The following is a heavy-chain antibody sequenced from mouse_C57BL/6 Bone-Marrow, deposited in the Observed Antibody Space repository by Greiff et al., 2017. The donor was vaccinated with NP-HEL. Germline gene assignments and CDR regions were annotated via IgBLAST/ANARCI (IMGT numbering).Heavy chain of an antibody. V-gene: IGHV1-18*01. J-gene: IGHJ2*01. Sequence: VQLQQSGPELVKPGASVKIPCKASGYTFTDYNMDWVKQSHGKSLEWIGDINPNTGGTIYNQKFKGKATLTVDKSSSTAYMELRSLTSEDTAVYYCAREGAQATFDYWGQGTTLTVSS. CDR3: AREGAQATFDY. CDR1: GYTFTDYN. D-gene: IGHD3-2*02. CDR2: INPNTGGT.